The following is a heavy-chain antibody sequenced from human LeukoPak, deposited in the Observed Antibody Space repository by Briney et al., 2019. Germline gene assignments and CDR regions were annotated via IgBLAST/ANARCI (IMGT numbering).Heavy chain of an antibody. CDR3: ARDRVRTVLY. D-gene: IGHD3-10*01. CDR1: GFTFSSYS. V-gene: IGHV3-7*01. CDR2: INQDGSEE. J-gene: IGHJ4*02. Sequence: GGSLRLSCAASGFTFSSYSMSWVRQAPGKGLDWVANINQDGSEEYYVDSVKGRFTISRDNAKNSLYLQMNSLRAEDTAVYYCARDRVRTVLYWGQGTLVTVSS.